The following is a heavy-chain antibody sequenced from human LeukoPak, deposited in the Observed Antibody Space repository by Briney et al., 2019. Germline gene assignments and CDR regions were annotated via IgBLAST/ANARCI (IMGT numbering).Heavy chain of an antibody. CDR1: GGTFSSYA. J-gene: IGHJ3*02. CDR2: IIPIFGTA. CDR3: ARAVSYGGVITTLDAFDI. D-gene: IGHD3-22*01. Sequence: SVKVSCKASGGTFSSYAISWVRQAPGQGLEWMGGIIPIFGTANYAQKFQGRVTITTDESTSTAYMELSSLRSEDTAVYYCARAVSYGGVITTLDAFDIWGQGTMVTVSS. V-gene: IGHV1-69*05.